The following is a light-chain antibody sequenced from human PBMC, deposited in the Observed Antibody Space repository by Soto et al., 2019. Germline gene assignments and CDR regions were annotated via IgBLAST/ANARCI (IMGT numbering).Light chain of an antibody. CDR2: GVS. CDR1: QSVSSGH. Sequence: PGERATLSCMASQSVSSGHLAWYQQRPGQAPRLLIYGVSSRATGIPDRFSGSGSGTGFTLTISRLEPEDFAVYYCQQYGNSPITFGQGTRLE. V-gene: IGKV3-20*01. CDR3: QQYGNSPIT. J-gene: IGKJ5*01.